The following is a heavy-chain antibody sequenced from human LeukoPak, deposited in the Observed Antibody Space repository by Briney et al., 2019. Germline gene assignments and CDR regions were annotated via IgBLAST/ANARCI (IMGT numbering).Heavy chain of an antibody. CDR3: ARTELPYYFDY. J-gene: IGHJ4*02. D-gene: IGHD1-26*01. Sequence: SETLSLTCAVYGGSFSGYYWSWIRQPPGKGLEWIGEINHSGSTNYNPSLKSRVTISVDTSKNQFSLKLSSVTAADTAVYYCARTELPYYFDYWGQGTLVTVSS. CDR1: GGSFSGYY. V-gene: IGHV4-34*01. CDR2: INHSGST.